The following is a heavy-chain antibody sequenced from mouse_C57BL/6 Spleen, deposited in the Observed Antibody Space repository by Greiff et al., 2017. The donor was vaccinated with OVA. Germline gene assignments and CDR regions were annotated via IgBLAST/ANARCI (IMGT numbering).Heavy chain of an antibody. CDR3: ARTPLYGYDGGYYAMDY. D-gene: IGHD2-2*01. CDR2: IWWDDDK. V-gene: IGHV8-8*01. Sequence: QVTLKVSGPGILQPSQTLSLTCSFSGFSLSTFGMGVGWIRQPSGKGLEWLAHIWWDDDKYYNPALKSRLTISKDTSKNQVFLKIANVDTADTATYYCARTPLYGYDGGYYAMDYWGQGTSVTVSS. J-gene: IGHJ4*01. CDR1: GFSLSTFGMG.